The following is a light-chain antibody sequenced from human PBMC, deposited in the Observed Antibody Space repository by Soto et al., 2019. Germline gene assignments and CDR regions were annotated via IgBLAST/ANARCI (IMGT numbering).Light chain of an antibody. CDR2: DAS. CDR1: QSVSSSF. CDR3: QQRHMWPIT. Sequence: EIVLTQSPDTLSLYPGERGTLSCRASQSVSSSFLAWYQQKPGQAPRLLIYDASNRATGIPPRFSGSGSGTDFTLTISSLEPEDSAVYYCQQRHMWPITFGQGTRLEIK. V-gene: IGKV3D-20*02. J-gene: IGKJ5*01.